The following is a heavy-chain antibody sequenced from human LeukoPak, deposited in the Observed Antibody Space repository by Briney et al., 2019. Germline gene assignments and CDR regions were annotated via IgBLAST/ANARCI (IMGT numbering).Heavy chain of an antibody. CDR1: GGSISSYY. Sequence: SETLSLTCTVSGGSISSYYWSWIRQPAGKGLEWIGRIYTSGSTNYNPSLKSRVTISVDTSKNQFSLKLSSVTAADTAVYYCARRVLRYFDWFPGGYDYWGQGTPVTVSS. CDR2: IYTSGST. D-gene: IGHD3-9*01. V-gene: IGHV4-4*07. CDR3: ARRVLRYFDWFPGGYDY. J-gene: IGHJ4*02.